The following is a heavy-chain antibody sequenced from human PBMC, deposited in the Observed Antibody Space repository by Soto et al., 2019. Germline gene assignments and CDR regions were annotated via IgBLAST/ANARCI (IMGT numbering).Heavy chain of an antibody. CDR3: ARFTIFGVVSYYYGMDV. Sequence: SVKVSCKASGGTFSSYAISWVRQAPGQGLEWMGGIIPIFGTANYAQKFQGRVTITADESTSTAYMELSSLRSEDTAVYYCARFTIFGVVSYYYGMDVWGQGTTVTVSS. V-gene: IGHV1-69*13. D-gene: IGHD3-3*01. CDR2: IIPIFGTA. CDR1: GGTFSSYA. J-gene: IGHJ6*02.